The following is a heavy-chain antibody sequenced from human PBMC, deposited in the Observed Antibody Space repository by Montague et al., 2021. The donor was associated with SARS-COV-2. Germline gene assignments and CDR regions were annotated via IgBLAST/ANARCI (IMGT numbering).Heavy chain of an antibody. CDR2: IYASGGT. CDR1: GGSISSYY. CDR3: ARDIAVAGLFDY. J-gene: IGHJ4*02. Sequence: SETLSLTCTVSGGSISSYYWNWIRQPAGKGLEWIGRIYASGGTNYNPSLKSRVTMSVDTSKNQFSLKLSSVTAADTAVYYCARDIAVAGLFDYWGQGTLVTVSS. V-gene: IGHV4-4*07. D-gene: IGHD6-19*01.